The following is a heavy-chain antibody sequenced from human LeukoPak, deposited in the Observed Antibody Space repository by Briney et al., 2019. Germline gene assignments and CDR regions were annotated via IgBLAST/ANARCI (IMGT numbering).Heavy chain of an antibody. D-gene: IGHD6-6*01. V-gene: IGHV3-7*05. CDR2: INQGGSEK. CDR3: VRDGPGGIEARKRYYGMDV. J-gene: IGHJ6*02. CDR1: GFTFSIYW. Sequence: QPGGSLRLSCAASGFTFSIYWMSWVRQAPGKGLEWVASINQGGSEKYYVDSVKGRCTISRDNAKTPLYLQMSSLRAEDAAAYYCVRDGPGGIEARKRYYGMDVWGQGTTVSVSS.